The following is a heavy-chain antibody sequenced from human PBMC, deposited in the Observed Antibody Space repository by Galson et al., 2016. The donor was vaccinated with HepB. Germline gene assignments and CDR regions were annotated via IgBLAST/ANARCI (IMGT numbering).Heavy chain of an antibody. CDR2: INPSADNT. CDR3: ARGLSYGDYWEDWFDP. Sequence: SVKVSCKASGYIFTSHYVHWVRQAPGQGLEWMGKINPSADNTEYTQKFQDRVTMTSDTSTNTVYMELNNLRSEDTAVYYCARGLSYGDYWEDWFDPWGQGTLVIVSS. V-gene: IGHV1-46*03. D-gene: IGHD4-17*01. CDR1: GYIFTSHY. J-gene: IGHJ5*02.